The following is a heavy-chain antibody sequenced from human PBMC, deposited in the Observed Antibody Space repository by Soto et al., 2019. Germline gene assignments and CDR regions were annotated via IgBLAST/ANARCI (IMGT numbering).Heavy chain of an antibody. CDR2: INAGNGNT. J-gene: IGHJ5*02. CDR3: AGDLYGSGGYFWFDP. D-gene: IGHD3-10*01. CDR1: GYTFTSYA. Sequence: GASVKVSCKASGYTFTSYAMHCVRQAPGQRLEWMGWINAGNGNTKYSQKFQGRVTITRDTSASTAYMELSSLRSEDTAVYYCAGDLYGSGGYFWFDPWGQGTLVTVSS. V-gene: IGHV1-3*01.